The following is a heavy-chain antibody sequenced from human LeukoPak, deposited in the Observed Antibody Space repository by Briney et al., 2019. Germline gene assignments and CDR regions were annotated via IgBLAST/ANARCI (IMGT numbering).Heavy chain of an antibody. V-gene: IGHV1-46*01. Sequence: ASVKVSCKASGYTFTSYYMHWVRQAPGQGLEWMGTINPSGGSRSYAQKFQGRVTMTRDTSTSTVYMELSSLRSEDTAVYFCARDACSSTICQAGGNWFDPWGQGTLVVVS. CDR2: INPSGGSR. D-gene: IGHD2-2*01. CDR3: ARDACSSTICQAGGNWFDP. CDR1: GYTFTSYY. J-gene: IGHJ5*02.